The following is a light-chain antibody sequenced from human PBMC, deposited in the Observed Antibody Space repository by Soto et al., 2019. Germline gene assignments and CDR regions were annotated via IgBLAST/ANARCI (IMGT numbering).Light chain of an antibody. V-gene: IGKV3-11*01. CDR3: QQRSNWPLT. CDR1: QSVSSY. CDR2: DAS. J-gene: IGKJ4*01. Sequence: EIVLTQSPATLSLSPGERATLSCRASQSVSSYLGWYQQKPGQAPRLLIYDASNRATGIPARFSGSGSGTDVTLTISSLEPEDFAVYYCQQRSNWPLTFGGGTKVEIK.